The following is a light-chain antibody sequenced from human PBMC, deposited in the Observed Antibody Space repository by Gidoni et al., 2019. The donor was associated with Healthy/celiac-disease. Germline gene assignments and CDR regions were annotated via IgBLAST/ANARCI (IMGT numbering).Light chain of an antibody. Sequence: DIVLPPSPATLSFSPGERATLSCRASQSVSSYLAWYQQKPGQAPRLLIYDASNRATGIPARFSGSGAGTDFTLTISSLEPEDFAVYYCQQRSNWPLTFGGGTKVEIK. CDR3: QQRSNWPLT. V-gene: IGKV3-11*01. CDR1: QSVSSY. CDR2: DAS. J-gene: IGKJ4*01.